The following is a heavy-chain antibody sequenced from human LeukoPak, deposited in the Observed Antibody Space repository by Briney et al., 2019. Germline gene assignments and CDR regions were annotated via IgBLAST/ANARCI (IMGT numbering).Heavy chain of an antibody. D-gene: IGHD3-10*01. CDR3: ARGFGGESPFDY. CDR2: IIPILGIA. CDR1: GGTFSSYA. V-gene: IGHV1-69*04. Sequence: ASVKVSCKASGGTFSSYAISWVRQAPGQGLEWMGRIIPILGIANYAQKFQGRVTITADKSTSTAYMELSSLRSEDTAVYYCARGFGGESPFDYWGQGTLVTVSS. J-gene: IGHJ4*02.